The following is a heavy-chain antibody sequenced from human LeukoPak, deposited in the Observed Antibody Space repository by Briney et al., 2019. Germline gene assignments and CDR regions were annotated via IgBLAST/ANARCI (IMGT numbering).Heavy chain of an antibody. CDR3: AIQTFLDY. Sequence: GGSLRLSCAASGFTFSSYEMSWVRQAPGKGLEWVANIKQDGTDKYYVDSVKGRFTISRDYAKTSLYLQMNSLRAEDTTVYYWAIQTFLDYWGQGTMVTVSS. CDR1: GFTFSSYE. J-gene: IGHJ4*02. CDR2: IKQDGTDK. D-gene: IGHD3-16*01. V-gene: IGHV3-7*05.